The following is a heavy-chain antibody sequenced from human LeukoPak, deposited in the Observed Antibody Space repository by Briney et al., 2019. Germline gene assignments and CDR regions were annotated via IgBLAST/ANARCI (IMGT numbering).Heavy chain of an antibody. V-gene: IGHV3-21*01. CDR1: GFTFSSYS. CDR3: ARDSSGLDFDY. D-gene: IGHD3-22*01. CDR2: ISSSSSYI. J-gene: IGHJ4*02. Sequence: GGSLRLSCAASGFTFSSYSMNWVRQAPGKGLEWVSSISSSSSYIYYADSVKGRFTISRDNAKNSLSLQMNSLRAEDTAVYYCARDSSGLDFDYWGQGTLVTVSS.